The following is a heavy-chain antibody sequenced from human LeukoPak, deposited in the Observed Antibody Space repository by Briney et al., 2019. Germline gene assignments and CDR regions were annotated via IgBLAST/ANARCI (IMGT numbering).Heavy chain of an antibody. CDR3: ASAVVPAAIGDNWFDP. J-gene: IGHJ5*02. CDR2: VSNSGST. V-gene: IGHV4-39*01. D-gene: IGHD2-2*01. Sequence: SETLSLTCSLSGGSLSSINHYWAWIRQPPEKGLEWIGSVSNSGSTYYNPSLKSRVTISVDTSKNQFSLKLSSVTAADTAVYYCASAVVPAAIGDNWFDPWGQGTLVTVSS. CDR1: GGSLSSINHY.